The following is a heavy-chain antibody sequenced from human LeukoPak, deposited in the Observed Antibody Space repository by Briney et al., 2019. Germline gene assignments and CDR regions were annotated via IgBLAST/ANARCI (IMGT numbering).Heavy chain of an antibody. V-gene: IGHV3-30*04. Sequence: PGGSLRLSCAASGFTFSNYAMHWVRQAPGKGLEWVAVTSYDGTNKYYTDSVKGRFTISRDNAKNSLYLQMNSLGPEDTAVYYCARDPYSGNYGNYYYYYMDVWGKGTTVTISS. D-gene: IGHD1-26*01. CDR1: GFTFSNYA. J-gene: IGHJ6*03. CDR2: TSYDGTNK. CDR3: ARDPYSGNYGNYYYYYMDV.